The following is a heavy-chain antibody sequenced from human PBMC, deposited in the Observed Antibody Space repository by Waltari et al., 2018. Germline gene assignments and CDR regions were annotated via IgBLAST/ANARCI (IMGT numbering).Heavy chain of an antibody. J-gene: IGHJ4*02. Sequence: EVQLLESGGGLVQPGGSLRLSCAASGFTFSSYAMSWVRQAPGKGLGWVSAISGSGCSTYYGDSVKGRFTSSRDNSKNTLYLQMNSLRAEDTAVYYCAKDKGTFFSITREVDYWGQGTLVTVSS. CDR2: ISGSGCST. CDR3: AKDKGTFFSITREVDY. V-gene: IGHV3-23*01. D-gene: IGHD1-20*01. CDR1: GFTFSSYA.